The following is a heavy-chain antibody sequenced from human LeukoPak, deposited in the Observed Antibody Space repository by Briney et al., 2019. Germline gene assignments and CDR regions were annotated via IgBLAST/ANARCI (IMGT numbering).Heavy chain of an antibody. CDR2: ISSSSSTI. CDR3: ARDGLYYGSGSLGDY. J-gene: IGHJ4*02. CDR1: GFTFSSYS. Sequence: QPGGSLRLSDAASGFTFSSYSMNWFLQAPGQWLELASYISSSSSTIYYADSVKGRFTISRDNAKNSLYLQMNSLRAEDTAVYYCARDGLYYGSGSLGDYWGQGTLVTVSS. V-gene: IGHV3-48*01. D-gene: IGHD3-10*01.